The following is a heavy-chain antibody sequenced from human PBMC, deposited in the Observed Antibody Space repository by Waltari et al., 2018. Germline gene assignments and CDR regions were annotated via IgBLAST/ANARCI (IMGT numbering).Heavy chain of an antibody. CDR2: IFYAGNT. CDR3: ASHQGASFDY. V-gene: IGHV4-59*11. Sequence: QVQLQESGPGLVKSSETLSLTCTVSGASITSRYWSWIRQSPGKGLEWIGYIFYAGNTTYNPALSSRVAISIDTSKTQFSLKLKSVTAADTAVYYCASHQGASFDYWGQGSLDTVSS. CDR1: GASITSRY. J-gene: IGHJ4*02.